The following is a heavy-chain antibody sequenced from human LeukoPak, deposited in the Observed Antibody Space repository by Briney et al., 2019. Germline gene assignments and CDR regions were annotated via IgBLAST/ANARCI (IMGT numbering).Heavy chain of an antibody. CDR2: IKHDGSGP. V-gene: IGHV3-7*01. Sequence: GGSLRLSCAVSGFRFSNYWMTWVRQAPGKGLEWEANIKHDGSGPSYLDSVKGRFTISRDNARNLLSLQMSSLRAEDTAVYYCARAREITVSGTDYFDYWGQGTLVTVSS. CDR1: GFRFSNYW. D-gene: IGHD6-19*01. J-gene: IGHJ4*02. CDR3: ARAREITVSGTDYFDY.